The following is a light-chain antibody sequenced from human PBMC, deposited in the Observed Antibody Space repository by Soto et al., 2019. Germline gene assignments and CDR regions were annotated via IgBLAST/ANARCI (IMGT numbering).Light chain of an antibody. CDR3: SSYPTSTTVV. V-gene: IGLV2-14*03. CDR2: EVS. J-gene: IGLJ1*01. CDR1: SSDVGGYNF. Sequence: QSALTQPASVFGSPGQSITFSCTGTSSDVGGYNFVSWYQQHPGKAPKLMIYEVSSRPSGVSNRFSGSKSGNTASLTISGLQPEDEADYYFSSYPTSTTVVFGTGPQVTVL.